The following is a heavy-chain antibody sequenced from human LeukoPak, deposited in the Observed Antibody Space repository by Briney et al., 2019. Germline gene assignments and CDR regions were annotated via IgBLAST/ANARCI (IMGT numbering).Heavy chain of an antibody. CDR2: INPNSGGT. V-gene: IGHV1-2*02. Sequence: ASVKVSCKAFGYTFTGYFMHWVRQAPGQGLEWMGWINPNSGGTHYAQKFQGRVTVTRDTSISTAYMELSSLRSDDTAVYYCATEIGRGPHNFDYWGQGTLVTVSS. CDR3: ATEIGRGPHNFDY. CDR1: GYTFTGYF. J-gene: IGHJ4*02.